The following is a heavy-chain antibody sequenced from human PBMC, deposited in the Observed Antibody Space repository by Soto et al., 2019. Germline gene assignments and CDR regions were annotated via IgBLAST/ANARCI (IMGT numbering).Heavy chain of an antibody. D-gene: IGHD6-19*01. J-gene: IGHJ6*03. Sequence: GASVKVSCKASGYTFTSYDINWVRQATGQGLEWMGWMNPNSGNTGYAQKFQGRVTMTRNTSISTAYMELSSLRSEDTAVYYCVRATGGAVPYYYYYMDVWGKGTTVTVSS. CDR1: GYTFTSYD. CDR3: VRATGGAVPYYYYYMDV. V-gene: IGHV1-8*01. CDR2: MNPNSGNT.